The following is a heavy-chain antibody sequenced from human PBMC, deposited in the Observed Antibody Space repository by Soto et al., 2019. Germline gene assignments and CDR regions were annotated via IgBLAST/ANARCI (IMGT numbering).Heavy chain of an antibody. J-gene: IGHJ4*02. CDR3: ASPGEGQPH. CDR1: GGSISSSSYY. D-gene: IGHD4-17*01. Sequence: QLQLQESGPGLVKPSETLSLTCTVSGGSISSSSYYWGWIRQPPGKGLEWIGSIYYSGSTYYNPSLRSRVTISVDTSKNQFALKLSSVTAADTAVYYCASPGEGQPHWGQGTLVTVSS. V-gene: IGHV4-39*01. CDR2: IYYSGST.